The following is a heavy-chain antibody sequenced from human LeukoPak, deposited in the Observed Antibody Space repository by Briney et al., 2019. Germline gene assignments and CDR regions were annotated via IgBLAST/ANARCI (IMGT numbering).Heavy chain of an antibody. Sequence: PGGSLRLSCAASGFTFSSYGMHWVRQAPGKGLEWVALIWYDGINKYYADSVRGRFTVSRDISKNTQFLQMNSLRFEDTAVYFCARERCSGGSCTYDPFDIWGHGTMVTVST. CDR3: ARERCSGGSCTYDPFDI. J-gene: IGHJ3*02. CDR1: GFTFSSYG. CDR2: IWYDGINK. V-gene: IGHV3-30*02. D-gene: IGHD2-15*01.